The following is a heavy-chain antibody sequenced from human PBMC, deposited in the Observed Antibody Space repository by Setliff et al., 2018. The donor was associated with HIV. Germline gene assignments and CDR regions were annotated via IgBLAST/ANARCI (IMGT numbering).Heavy chain of an antibody. CDR3: ARDGGREMATTYYYYYGMDV. J-gene: IGHJ6*02. CDR2: ISSSGSTI. Sequence: LRLSCAASGFTFSSYEMNWVRQAPGKGLEWVSYISSSGSTIYYADSVKGRFTISRDNAKNSLYLQMNSLRAEDTAVYYCARDGGREMATTYYYYYGMDVWGQGTTVTVSS. D-gene: IGHD5-12*01. CDR1: GFTFSSYE. V-gene: IGHV3-48*03.